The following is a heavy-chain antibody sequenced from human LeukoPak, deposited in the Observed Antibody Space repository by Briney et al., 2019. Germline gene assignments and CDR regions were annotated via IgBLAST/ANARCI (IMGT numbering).Heavy chain of an antibody. J-gene: IGHJ5*02. D-gene: IGHD6-13*01. V-gene: IGHV1-2*02. CDR1: GYTFTGYY. CDR3: ARDWAAGTVVISFDP. Sequence: ASVKVSCTASGYTFTGYYIHWVRQAPGQGLEWMGWINPNSGGTSYAQKFQGRVTMTRDTSISTAYMELSSLRSDDTAVYYCARDWAAGTVVISFDPGAKGTLATVSS. CDR2: INPNSGGT.